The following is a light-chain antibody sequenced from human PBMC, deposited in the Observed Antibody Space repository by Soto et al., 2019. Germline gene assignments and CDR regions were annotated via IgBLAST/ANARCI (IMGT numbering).Light chain of an antibody. CDR2: DAS. V-gene: IGKV1-5*01. CDR1: QSISSW. Sequence: DIQMTQSPSTMSASVGDRVTITCRASQSISSWLAWYQQKPGKAPKLLSYDASSLEIGVPSRFSASGSGTEFTLTISSRQPDDFATYFCQQDNSYWTFGQGTKVEIK. CDR3: QQDNSYWT. J-gene: IGKJ1*01.